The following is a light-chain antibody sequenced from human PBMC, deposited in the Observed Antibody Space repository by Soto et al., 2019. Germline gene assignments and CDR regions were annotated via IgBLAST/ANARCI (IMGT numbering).Light chain of an antibody. J-gene: IGKJ1*01. CDR1: QSIISW. Sequence: DIQMTQSPSTLSASVGDRVTITCRASQSIISWLAWYQQKPGKAPKGLIYEASSLESGVPSRFSGSGSGTEFTLSIGSLQPDDCPTYYGQQYNSYPWTFRQGTEEEIK. CDR3: QQYNSYPWT. CDR2: EAS. V-gene: IGKV1-5*01.